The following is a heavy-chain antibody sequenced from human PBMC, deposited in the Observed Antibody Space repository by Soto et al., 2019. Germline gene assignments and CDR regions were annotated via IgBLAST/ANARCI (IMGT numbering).Heavy chain of an antibody. Sequence: QVQLVQSGAEVKKPGASVKVSCKTSGYTFTSYGISWVRQAPGQGLEWMGWISPYNGKTNYAQKVQGRVTMTTDTSTSTAYMVLRSLRSDDTAVYYCAGASSSGWCTKFLGKGENWFDPWGQGKLVTVSS. D-gene: IGHD6-19*01. V-gene: IGHV1-18*01. CDR1: GYTFTSYG. CDR2: ISPYNGKT. J-gene: IGHJ5*02. CDR3: AGASSSGWCTKFLGKGENWFDP.